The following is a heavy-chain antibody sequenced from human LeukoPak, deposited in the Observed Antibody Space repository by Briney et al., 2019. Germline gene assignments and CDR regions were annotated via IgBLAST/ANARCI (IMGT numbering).Heavy chain of an antibody. D-gene: IGHD1-26*01. CDR3: ARDRLILKYSGSYPFDI. Sequence: GGSLRLSCAASGFTFSTYSMNWVRQAPGKGLEWVSSISSSSSYIYYADSVKGRFTISRDNAKNSLYLQMNSLRAEDTAVYYCARDRLILKYSGSYPFDIWGQGTMVTVSS. CDR1: GFTFSTYS. CDR2: ISSSSSYI. V-gene: IGHV3-21*01. J-gene: IGHJ3*02.